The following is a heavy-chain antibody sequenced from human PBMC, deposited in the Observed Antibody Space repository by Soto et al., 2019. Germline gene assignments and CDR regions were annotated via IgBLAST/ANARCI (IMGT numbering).Heavy chain of an antibody. D-gene: IGHD1-20*01. CDR2: ISSSSTYI. CDR1: GFTFINYG. V-gene: IGHV3-21*01. Sequence: GSLRLSCAASGFTFINYGMIWVRQAPGKGPEWVSFISSSSTYIFYADSVKGRLTISRDNAKNSLSLQMNSLRAEDTAVYYCARDASVTGSSRAFDIWGQGTMVTVSS. CDR3: ARDASVTGSSRAFDI. J-gene: IGHJ3*02.